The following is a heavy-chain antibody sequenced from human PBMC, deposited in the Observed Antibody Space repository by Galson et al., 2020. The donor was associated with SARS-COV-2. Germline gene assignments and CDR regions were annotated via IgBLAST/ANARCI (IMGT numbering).Heavy chain of an antibody. V-gene: IGHV4-31*03. CDR3: ARDGFLGLWVGELFPYYGMDV. Sequence: SETLSLTCTVFDGSISSGGYYWCWNRQHPGKGLEWIGYIYYSGRTNYTPSLKGRVTISVATSKNQFSLKLSSVTAADTAVYYCARDGFLGLWVGELFPYYGMDVWGQGTTVTVSS. CDR1: DGSISSGGYY. J-gene: IGHJ6*02. D-gene: IGHD3-10*01. CDR2: IYYSGRT.